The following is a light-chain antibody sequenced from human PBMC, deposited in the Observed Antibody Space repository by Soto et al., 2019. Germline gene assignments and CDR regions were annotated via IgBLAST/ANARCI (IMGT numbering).Light chain of an antibody. V-gene: IGKV1-16*02. J-gene: IGKJ2*01. CDR1: QGINNY. CDR3: QQYISYPYT. Sequence: DIQMTQSPSSLSASVGDRVTITCRASQGINNYLAWFQQIPGKAPRSLIYGASSLQSGVSSKFSGSGSGTDFTLTISSLQPEDFATYYCQQYISYPYTFGQGTKLEIK. CDR2: GAS.